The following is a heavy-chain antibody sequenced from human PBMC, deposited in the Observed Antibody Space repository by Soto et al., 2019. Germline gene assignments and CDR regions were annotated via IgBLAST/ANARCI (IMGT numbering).Heavy chain of an antibody. J-gene: IGHJ4*02. D-gene: IGHD2-21*02. Sequence: QVQLVQSGAEVKKPGASVKVSCKASGDTFTDYYIHWVRQAPGQGLEWMGTVNPSGGHTTYAQHFLGRRTMTRDTSTSTLYMELTSLTSGDTAVYYCARGGHVVVVTAALDYWGQGTLVTVSS. V-gene: IGHV1-46*01. CDR3: ARGGHVVVVTAALDY. CDR1: GDTFTDYY. CDR2: VNPSGGHT.